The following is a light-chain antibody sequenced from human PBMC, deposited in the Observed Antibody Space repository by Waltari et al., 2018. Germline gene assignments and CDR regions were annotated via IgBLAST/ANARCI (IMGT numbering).Light chain of an antibody. CDR1: QTVRTTY. CDR2: GAS. J-gene: IGKJ4*01. CDR3: QQYDISPLT. V-gene: IGKV3-20*01. Sequence: EIVLTQSPGTLSLSPGDRATLPCRASQTVRTTYLAWYPQKPGQAPTLLIYGASSRATGLPGRFSGSGSVTDFSLTISSLEPEDFAVSCCQQYDISPLTFGGGAKVVLK.